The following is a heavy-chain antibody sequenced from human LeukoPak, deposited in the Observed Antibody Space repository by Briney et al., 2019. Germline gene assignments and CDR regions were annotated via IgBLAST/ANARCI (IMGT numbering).Heavy chain of an antibody. J-gene: IGHJ6*02. CDR2: INPAGDT. D-gene: IGHD2-15*01. CDR1: GFTFSTYD. CDR3: ARGDCSGGSCSSMDV. V-gene: IGHV3-13*04. Sequence: GGSLRLSCAASGFTFSTYDMHWVRQATGKGLEWVSGINPAGDTYYPGSVKGGFTISREDAKNSFYLQMNSLRAGDTAVYYCARGDCSGGSCSSMDVWGQGTTVTVSS.